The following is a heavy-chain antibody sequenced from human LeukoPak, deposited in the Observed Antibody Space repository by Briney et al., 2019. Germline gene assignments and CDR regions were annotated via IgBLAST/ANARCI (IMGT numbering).Heavy chain of an antibody. Sequence: GGSLRLSCAASGFTFSSYGMHWVRQAPGKGLEWVAFIRYDGSSKYYADSVRGRFTISRDDSRDTLYLQMNGLRAEDMAVYYCARAFYYYDTSGDYDNPDYWGQGTLVTVSS. V-gene: IGHV3-30*02. CDR2: IRYDGSSK. CDR3: ARAFYYYDTSGDYDNPDY. J-gene: IGHJ4*02. D-gene: IGHD3-22*01. CDR1: GFTFSSYG.